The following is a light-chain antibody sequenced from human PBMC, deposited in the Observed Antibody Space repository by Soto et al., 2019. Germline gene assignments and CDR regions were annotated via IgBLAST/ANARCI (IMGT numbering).Light chain of an antibody. J-gene: IGKJ5*01. CDR2: AAS. CDR3: QQLYSYSS. CDR1: QDIGRY. V-gene: IGKV1-9*01. Sequence: DIELTQSPSFVSASVGERVTITCRASQDIGRYLAWYQQKPGEAPKLLISAASTLHSGVPSRFSGSGSGTSFTFTVSYLQPEDFASYYLQQLYSYSSFGQGTRLESK.